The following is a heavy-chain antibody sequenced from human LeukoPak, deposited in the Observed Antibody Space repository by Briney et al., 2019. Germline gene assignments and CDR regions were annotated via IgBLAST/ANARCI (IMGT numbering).Heavy chain of an antibody. V-gene: IGHV4-31*03. Sequence: SETLSLTCTVSGGSISSGGYYWSWIRQHLGKGLEWIGYIYYSGSTYYNPSLKSRVTISVDTSKNQFSLKLSSVTAADTAVYYCAREVWGSSHEYWFDPWGQGTLVTVSS. J-gene: IGHJ5*02. D-gene: IGHD6-13*01. CDR3: AREVWGSSHEYWFDP. CDR1: GGSISSGGYY. CDR2: IYYSGST.